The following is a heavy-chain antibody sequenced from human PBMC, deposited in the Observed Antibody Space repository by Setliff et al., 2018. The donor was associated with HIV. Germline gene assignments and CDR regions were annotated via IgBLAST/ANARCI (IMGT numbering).Heavy chain of an antibody. CDR3: ARALGIGSAYFQH. J-gene: IGHJ1*01. D-gene: IGHD6-19*01. CDR1: GSSISSGGYY. CDR2: MSYSGTT. Sequence: SETLSLTCTVSGSSISSGGYYWSWIRQHPGEGLEWVGYMSYSGTTYYNPSLKTRIIMSMDTSKNQFSLKLTSVTAADTAMYYCARALGIGSAYFQHWGLGTLVTVSS. V-gene: IGHV4-31*03.